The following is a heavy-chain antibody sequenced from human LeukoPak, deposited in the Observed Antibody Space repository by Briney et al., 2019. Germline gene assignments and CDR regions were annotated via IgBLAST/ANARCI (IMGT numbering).Heavy chain of an antibody. D-gene: IGHD2-15*01. Sequence: GAAVKVSCKASGYTFTSYGISWVRQAPGQGLEWMGWISAYNGNTNYAQKLQGRVTMTTDTSTSTASPELRSLRSADTPVYYSPRPLLRHRSGASCYPGWFHPWGQGTLVTVSP. CDR2: ISAYNGNT. CDR3: PRPLLRHRSGASCYPGWFHP. J-gene: IGHJ5*02. CDR1: GYTFTSYG. V-gene: IGHV1-18*01.